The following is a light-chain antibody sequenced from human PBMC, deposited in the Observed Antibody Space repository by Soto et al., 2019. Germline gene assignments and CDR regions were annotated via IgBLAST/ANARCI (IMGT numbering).Light chain of an antibody. Sequence: DIQMTQSPSSLSASSGDRVTITCQASQDISKYLNWYQQKPGKAPKLLIYDASNLQTGVPSRFSGSGSGTDFTFTISSLQPEGIETYYCQQYDNLPLTFGGGTKVDIK. CDR1: QDISKY. V-gene: IGKV1-33*01. CDR3: QQYDNLPLT. J-gene: IGKJ4*01. CDR2: DAS.